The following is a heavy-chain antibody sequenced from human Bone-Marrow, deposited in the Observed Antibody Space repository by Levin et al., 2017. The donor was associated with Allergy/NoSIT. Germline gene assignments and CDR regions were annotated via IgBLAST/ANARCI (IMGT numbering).Heavy chain of an antibody. CDR2: SRNKLNSYTT. CDR3: ATSVPSRDSYVFDN. V-gene: IGHV3-72*01. Sequence: RAGGSLRLSCAASGFIFSDHYMDWVRQAPGKGPEWVGRSRNKLNSYTTEYATSVKGRFTISRDDSKNSLFLQMNSLTTEDTAVYYCATSVPSRDSYVFDNWGQGTQVTVSS. CDR1: GFIFSDHY. J-gene: IGHJ4*02. D-gene: IGHD3-10*02.